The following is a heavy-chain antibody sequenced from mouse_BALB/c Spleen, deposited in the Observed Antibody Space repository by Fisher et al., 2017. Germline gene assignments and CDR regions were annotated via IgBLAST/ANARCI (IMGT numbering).Heavy chain of an antibody. Sequence: KFKGKATLTADKSSSTAYMQLSSLTSEDSAVYFCARGVRGYFDVWGAGTTVTVSS. V-gene: IGHV1-77*01. CDR3: ARGVRGYFDV. J-gene: IGHJ1*01. D-gene: IGHD2-14*01.